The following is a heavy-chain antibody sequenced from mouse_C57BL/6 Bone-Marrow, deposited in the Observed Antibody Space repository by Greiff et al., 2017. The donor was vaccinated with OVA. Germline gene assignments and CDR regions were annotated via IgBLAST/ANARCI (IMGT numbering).Heavy chain of an antibody. CDR3: ATYYYGSN. CDR1: GFTFSSYA. V-gene: IGHV5-4*01. CDR2: ISDGGSYT. D-gene: IGHD1-1*01. Sequence: EVHLVESGGGLVKPGGSLKLSCAASGFTFSSYAMSWVRQTPEKRLEWVATISDGGSYTYYPDNVKGRFTISRDNAKNNLYLQMSHLKSEDTAMYYCATYYYGSNWGQGTTLTVSS. J-gene: IGHJ2*01.